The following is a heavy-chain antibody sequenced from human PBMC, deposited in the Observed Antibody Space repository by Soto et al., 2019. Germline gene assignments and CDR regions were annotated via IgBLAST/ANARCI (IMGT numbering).Heavy chain of an antibody. CDR2: IGGDGSNT. V-gene: IGHV3-30*18. Sequence: PGGSLRLSCAASGFTFSSYGMHWVRQAPGKGLEWVAVIGGDGSNTYYADSVKGRFTISRDNSKNTLYLQMNSLRAEDTAVYYCAKSYSSGWYGYFDYWGQGTLVTVSS. J-gene: IGHJ4*02. D-gene: IGHD6-19*01. CDR1: GFTFSSYG. CDR3: AKSYSSGWYGYFDY.